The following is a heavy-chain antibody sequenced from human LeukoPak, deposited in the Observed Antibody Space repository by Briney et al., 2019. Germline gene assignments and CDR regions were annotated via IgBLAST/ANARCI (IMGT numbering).Heavy chain of an antibody. D-gene: IGHD6-19*01. CDR3: ARDEWLGEYYYYYYGMDA. J-gene: IGHJ6*02. CDR1: GYTFTSYA. Sequence: ASVKVSCKASGYTFTSYAMHWVRQAPGQRLEWMGWINAGNGNTKYSQKFQGRVTITRDTSASTAYMELSSLRSEDTAVYYCARDEWLGEYYYYYYGMDAWGQGTTVTVSS. V-gene: IGHV1-3*01. CDR2: INAGNGNT.